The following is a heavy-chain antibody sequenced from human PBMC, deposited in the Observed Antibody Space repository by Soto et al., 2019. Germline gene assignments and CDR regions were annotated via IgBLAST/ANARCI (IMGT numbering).Heavy chain of an antibody. CDR1: GFTFSSYV. CDR2: ISGSGTNT. J-gene: IGHJ4*02. CDR3: AKDNSPYSGYNSFDY. D-gene: IGHD5-12*01. Sequence: EVRLLESGGGLIQTGGSLRLSCAASGFTFSSYVMSWVRQAPGTGLEWVSGISGSGTNTYYAESVKGRFTISRDNSKNTLYLQMTSLRAEDTAEYYCAKDNSPYSGYNSFDYWGEGTLVTVSS. V-gene: IGHV3-23*01.